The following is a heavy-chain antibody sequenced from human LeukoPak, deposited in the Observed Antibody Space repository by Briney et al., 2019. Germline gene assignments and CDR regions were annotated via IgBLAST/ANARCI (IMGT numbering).Heavy chain of an antibody. CDR1: GYSFTSYW. Sequence: GESLKISCKGSGYSFTSYWIGWVRQMPGKGLEWMGSIDPSDSYTNCSPSFQGHVTISTDKSISTAYLQWSSLRASDTAMYYCERNRYYYDFSGYYVDYWGQGTLVTVSS. J-gene: IGHJ4*02. CDR2: IDPSDSYT. V-gene: IGHV5-10-1*01. D-gene: IGHD3-22*01. CDR3: ERNRYYYDFSGYYVDY.